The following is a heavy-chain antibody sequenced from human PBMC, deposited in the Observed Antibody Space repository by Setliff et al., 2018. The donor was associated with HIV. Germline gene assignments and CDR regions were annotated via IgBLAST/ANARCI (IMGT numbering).Heavy chain of an antibody. CDR1: GFTFSSYA. Sequence: GGSLRLSCAASGFTFSSYAMHWVRQAPGKGLEWVAVISYDGSNKYYADSVKGRFTISRDNSKNTLYLQMNSLRAEDTAVYYCARDRGSTWIQLWSPFYYFDYWGQGTLVTVSS. V-gene: IGHV3-30*04. D-gene: IGHD5-18*01. CDR2: ISYDGSNK. J-gene: IGHJ4*02. CDR3: ARDRGSTWIQLWSPFYYFDY.